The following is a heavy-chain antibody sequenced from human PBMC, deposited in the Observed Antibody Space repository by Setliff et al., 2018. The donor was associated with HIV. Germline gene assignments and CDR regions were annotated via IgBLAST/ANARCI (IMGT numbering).Heavy chain of an antibody. CDR1: GGTFSSYA. J-gene: IGHJ6*02. D-gene: IGHD6-13*01. V-gene: IGHV1-69*05. Sequence: GASVKVSCKASGGTFSSYAISWVRQAPGQGLEWMGGIIPIFGTANYAQKFQGRVTITTDESTSTAYMELSSLRSEDTAVYYCARVRPLSSSWWSSDYYYYGMDVWGQGTTVTVSS. CDR2: IIPIFGTA. CDR3: ARVRPLSSSWWSSDYYYYGMDV.